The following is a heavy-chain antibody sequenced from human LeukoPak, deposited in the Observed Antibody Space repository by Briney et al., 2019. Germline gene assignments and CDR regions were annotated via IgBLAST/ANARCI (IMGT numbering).Heavy chain of an antibody. CDR3: AKDPNWGVALYYFDY. J-gene: IGHJ4*02. Sequence: GGSLRLSCAVSGFTFSSYAMSWVRQAPGKGLEWVSAISGSGGSTYYADSVKGRFTISRDNSKNTLYLQMNSLRAEDTAVYYCAKDPNWGVALYYFDYWGQGTLVAVSS. CDR1: GFTFSSYA. CDR2: ISGSGGST. V-gene: IGHV3-23*01. D-gene: IGHD7-27*01.